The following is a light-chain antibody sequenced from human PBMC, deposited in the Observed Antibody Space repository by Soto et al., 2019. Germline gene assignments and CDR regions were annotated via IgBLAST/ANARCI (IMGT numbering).Light chain of an antibody. Sequence: DIPMTQSPSTLSASVGDRVTITCRASQSISSWVAWYQQKPGKAPKLLIYKASTLQSGVPSRFSGSGSGTEFTLAISSLQPDDSATYYCQQYNDNWTFGQGTKVEIK. J-gene: IGKJ1*01. CDR3: QQYNDNWT. CDR2: KAS. CDR1: QSISSW. V-gene: IGKV1-5*03.